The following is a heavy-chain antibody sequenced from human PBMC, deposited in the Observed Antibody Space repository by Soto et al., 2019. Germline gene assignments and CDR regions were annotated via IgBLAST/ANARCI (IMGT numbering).Heavy chain of an antibody. Sequence: GGSLRLSCTASGFTFSSYAMNWVRQAPGKGLEWVSGISGSGGSTYYADSVEGRFTISRDNSKNTLYLQMNTLRAEDTAVYYCTYDSSGYYYGDAFDIWGQGTMVTVSS. V-gene: IGHV3-23*01. CDR1: GFTFSSYA. CDR2: ISGSGGST. J-gene: IGHJ3*02. CDR3: TYDSSGYYYGDAFDI. D-gene: IGHD3-22*01.